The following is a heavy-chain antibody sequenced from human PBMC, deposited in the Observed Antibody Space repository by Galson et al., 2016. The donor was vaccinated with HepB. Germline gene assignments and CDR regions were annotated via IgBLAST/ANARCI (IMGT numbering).Heavy chain of an antibody. CDR2: ISGST. V-gene: IGHV3-23*01. J-gene: IGHJ6*02. D-gene: IGHD2-21*02. CDR3: AKESGYSDRYPYYYGMDV. CDR1: GFTFSNYA. Sequence: SLRLSCAASGFTFSNYAMNWVRQAPGKGLEWVSVISGSTYYADSVRGRFTISRDSPKNTLYLQMNSLRVEDTAVYYCAKESGYSDRYPYYYGMDVWGQGTTVTVSS.